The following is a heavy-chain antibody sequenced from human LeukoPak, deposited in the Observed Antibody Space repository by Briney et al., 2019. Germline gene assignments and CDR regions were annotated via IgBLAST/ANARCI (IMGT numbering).Heavy chain of an antibody. V-gene: IGHV3-23*01. CDR2: ISISGGST. CDR1: GVTFTNYA. CDR3: AKVPAGNKVEY. J-gene: IGHJ4*02. D-gene: IGHD6-19*01. Sequence: GGSQRLSCAASGVTFTNYAMTWVRQAPGKGLEWVSGISISGGSTDYADSVKGRFTISRDNSKNTLYLQMNSLRAEDTAVYYCAKVPAGNKVEYWGQGTLVTVSS.